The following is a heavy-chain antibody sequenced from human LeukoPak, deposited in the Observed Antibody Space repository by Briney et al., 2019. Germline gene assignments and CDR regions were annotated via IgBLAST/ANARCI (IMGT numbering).Heavy chain of an antibody. Sequence: ASVKVSCKASGYTFTGYYMHWVRQAPGQGLEWMGGINPHSGGTNYAQKYQGGVTMTRDTPISTASMELSRLRSDDTAVYYCARALCSGGSYYYYYGMDVWGQGTTVTVSS. CDR3: ARALCSGGSYYYYYGMDV. J-gene: IGHJ6*02. CDR1: GYTFTGYY. D-gene: IGHD2-15*01. CDR2: INPHSGGT. V-gene: IGHV1-2*02.